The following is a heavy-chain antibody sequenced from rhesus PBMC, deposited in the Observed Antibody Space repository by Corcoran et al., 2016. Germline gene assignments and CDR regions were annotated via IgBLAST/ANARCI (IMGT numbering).Heavy chain of an antibody. CDR2: IMYIFQTI. D-gene: IGHD3-34*01. V-gene: IGHV3-136*01. CDR1: GFTFSSYD. CDR3: TRGILGGY. J-gene: IGHJ4*01. Sequence: EVQLVESGGGLVQPGGSLRLSCAASGFTFSSYDMSWVRQAPGKGLVWVSYIMYIFQTIYYADSVNGRFTISRDNAKNSLSLQMSSLRAEDTAVYYCTRGILGGYWGQGVLVTVSS.